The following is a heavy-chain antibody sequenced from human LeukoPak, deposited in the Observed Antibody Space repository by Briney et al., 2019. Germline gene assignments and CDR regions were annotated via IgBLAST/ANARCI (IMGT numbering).Heavy chain of an antibody. J-gene: IGHJ4*02. V-gene: IGHV4-59*08. CDR2: IYSTGST. CDR3: ARHYYDRSDCYSFDY. Sequence: AETLSLTCTLSGGSLSGYYWSWIRQPPGKGLEWIGYIYSTGSTNYNPSLWSRVTISLDTSENQFSMKLSSVTAADTAVYYCARHYYDRSDCYSFDYWGQGTLVTVSS. D-gene: IGHD2-21*01. CDR1: GGSLSGYY.